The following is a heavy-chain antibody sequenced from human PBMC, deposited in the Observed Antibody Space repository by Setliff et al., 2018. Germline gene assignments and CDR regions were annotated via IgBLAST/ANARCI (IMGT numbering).Heavy chain of an antibody. CDR2: IIPIFDAA. CDR3: SRGRHPPWSGYPYYYMDV. V-gene: IGHV1-69*06. J-gene: IGHJ6*03. Sequence: SVKVSCKASGGTFSSYAISWVRQAPGQGLEWMGRIIPIFDAANYAQKFQGRVTVTADKSTSTAYRELSSLRSEDTAVYYCSRGRHPPWSGYPYYYMDVWGKGTTVTVSS. CDR1: GGTFSSYA. D-gene: IGHD3-3*01.